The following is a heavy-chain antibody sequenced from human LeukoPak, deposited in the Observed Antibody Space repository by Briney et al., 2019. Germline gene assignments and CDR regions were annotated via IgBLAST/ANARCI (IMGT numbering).Heavy chain of an antibody. J-gene: IGHJ4*02. Sequence: SETLSLSCAVSGYSISSSNWSSWVRQPPAKGLEWIGAIYHSGSTNYNPSLKSRVTISVDTSKNQFSLKLSSVTAADTAVYYCARGRPFGGYYYASGYWGQGTLVTVSS. CDR1: GYSISSSNW. D-gene: IGHD3-22*01. CDR3: ARGRPFGGYYYASGY. V-gene: IGHV4-4*02. CDR2: IYHSGST.